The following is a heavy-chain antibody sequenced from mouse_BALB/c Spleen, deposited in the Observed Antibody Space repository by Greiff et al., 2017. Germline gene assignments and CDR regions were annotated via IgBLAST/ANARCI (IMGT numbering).Heavy chain of an antibody. CDR3: ARERIYYGNYVYFDY. CDR2: ISTYYGDA. J-gene: IGHJ2*01. CDR1: GYTFTDYA. V-gene: IGHV1S137*01. D-gene: IGHD2-1*01. Sequence: VQLQQSGAELVRPGVSVKISCKGSGYTFTDYAMHWVKQSHAKSLEWIGVISTYYGDASYNQKFKGKATMTVDKSSSTAYMELARLTSEDSAIYYCARERIYYGNYVYFDYWGQGTTLTVSS.